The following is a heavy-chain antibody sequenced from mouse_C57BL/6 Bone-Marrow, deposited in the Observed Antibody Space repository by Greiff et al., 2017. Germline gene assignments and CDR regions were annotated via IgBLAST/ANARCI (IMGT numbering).Heavy chain of an antibody. J-gene: IGHJ4*01. CDR1: GFTFSDYY. V-gene: IGHV5-12*01. CDR3: ATRGGSSMDY. Sequence: EVQLVESGGGLVQPGGSLKLSCAASGFTFSDYYMSWVRQTPEKRLEGVAYISNGGGSTYSPDTVKGRFTISRDNAKNTLYLQMSRLKSEDTAMYYCATRGGSSMDYWGQGTSVTVSS. CDR2: ISNGGGST.